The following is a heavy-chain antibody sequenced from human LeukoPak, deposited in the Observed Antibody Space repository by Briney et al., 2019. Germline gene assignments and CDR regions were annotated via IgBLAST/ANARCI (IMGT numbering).Heavy chain of an antibody. J-gene: IGHJ4*02. D-gene: IGHD6-13*01. CDR2: MYGGDSET. CDR3: ARLSEELEARFDF. V-gene: IGHV5-51*01. Sequence: GEALQIPCRASGESFNSYWIGWGRRMPRKGGEGMGVMYGGDSETRYSPSFQGHVTISADKSISTAYLQWSSLKASDTAMYYCARLSEELEARFDFWGQGTPVTVSS. CDR1: GESFNSYW.